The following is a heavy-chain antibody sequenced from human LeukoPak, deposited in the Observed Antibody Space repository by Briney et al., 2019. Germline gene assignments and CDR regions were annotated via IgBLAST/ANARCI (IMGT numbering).Heavy chain of an antibody. CDR1: GFTFSNYV. D-gene: IGHD3-3*01. Sequence: GGSLRLSCAASGFTFSNYVMTWARQAPGKGLEWVSGISGSGGSTYYADSVKGRITISRDSSKSTLYLQMNSLRAEDTALYYCASSYDFWSAYDFWGQGTMVTVSS. V-gene: IGHV3-23*01. CDR2: ISGSGGST. J-gene: IGHJ3*01. CDR3: ASSYDFWSAYDF.